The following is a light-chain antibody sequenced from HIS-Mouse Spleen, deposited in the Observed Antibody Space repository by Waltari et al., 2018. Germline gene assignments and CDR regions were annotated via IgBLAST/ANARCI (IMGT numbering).Light chain of an antibody. CDR1: SSDVASYNL. Sequence: QSALTQPASVSGSPGQSITISCTGPSSDVASYNLVSGYQQHPGKAPKLMIYEGSKRPSGVSNRFSGSKSGNTASLTISGLQAEDEADYYCCSYAGSSTFEVFGGGTKLTVL. CDR3: CSYAGSSTFEV. CDR2: EGS. V-gene: IGLV2-23*03. J-gene: IGLJ2*01.